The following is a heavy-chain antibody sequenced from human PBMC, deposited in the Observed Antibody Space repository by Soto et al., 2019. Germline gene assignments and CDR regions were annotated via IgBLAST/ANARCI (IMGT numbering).Heavy chain of an antibody. Sequence: GASVKVSCKASGYTFTSYAMHWVRQAPGQRLEWMGWINAGNGNTKYSQKFQGRVTITRDTSASTAYMELSSLRSEDTAVYYCARSWRSSSWYDWFDPWGQGTLVTVS. J-gene: IGHJ5*02. V-gene: IGHV1-3*01. CDR2: INAGNGNT. D-gene: IGHD6-13*01. CDR3: ARSWRSSSWYDWFDP. CDR1: GYTFTSYA.